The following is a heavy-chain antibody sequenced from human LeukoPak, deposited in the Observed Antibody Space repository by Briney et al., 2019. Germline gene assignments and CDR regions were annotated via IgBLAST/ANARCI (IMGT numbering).Heavy chain of an antibody. CDR2: INGSGGST. CDR1: GFTFSSYA. J-gene: IGHJ4*02. V-gene: IGHV3-23*01. Sequence: GGSLRLSCAASGFTFSSYAMSWVRQAPGKGLEWVSDINGSGGSTYYADSVKGRFTISRDNSKNTLYLQMNSLRAEDPAVNYVAKDRPTVVTRPHSFDFWGQGILVTVSS. D-gene: IGHD4-23*01. CDR3: AKDRPTVVTRPHSFDF.